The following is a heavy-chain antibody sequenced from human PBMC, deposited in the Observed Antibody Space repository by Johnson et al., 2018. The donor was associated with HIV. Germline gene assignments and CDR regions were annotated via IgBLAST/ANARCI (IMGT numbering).Heavy chain of an antibody. CDR1: GFTFSSYW. CDR3: ARPIARGASDI. CDR2: IKQDGSEK. V-gene: IGHV3-7*03. D-gene: IGHD3-10*01. Sequence: MLLVESGGGLVQPGGSLRLSCAASGFTFSSYWMSWVRQAPGNGLEWVANIKQDGSEKYYVDSVKGRFTISRDNAKNSLYRQMDSLRAEDTAIYYCARPIARGASDIWGQGTMVTVSS. J-gene: IGHJ3*02.